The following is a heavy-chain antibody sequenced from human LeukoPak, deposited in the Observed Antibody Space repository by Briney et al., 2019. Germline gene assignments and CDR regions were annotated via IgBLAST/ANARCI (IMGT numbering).Heavy chain of an antibody. CDR1: GFTFRSYA. V-gene: IGHV3-23*01. Sequence: PGGSLRLSCAASGFTFRSYAMNWVGQAPGKGLEWVSRISASGDRTYHADSVKGRFTISRDNSRNMLYLQMNSLRAEDTAIYYCVEIAASAPFDYWGQGTLVTVSS. D-gene: IGHD6-13*01. CDR3: VEIAASAPFDY. J-gene: IGHJ4*02. CDR2: ISASGDRT.